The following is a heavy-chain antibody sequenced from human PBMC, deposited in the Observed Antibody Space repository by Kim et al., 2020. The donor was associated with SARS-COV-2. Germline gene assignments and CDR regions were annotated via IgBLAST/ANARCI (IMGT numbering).Heavy chain of an antibody. Sequence: SQTLSLTCAISGDSVSGNSVTWNWIRQSPSRGLEWLGRTYYTSKWNNNYAPSLESRITINPDTSKNQFSLQLNSVTPEDTAVYYCARAWARSSGKDGLDVWGQGTTLTVSS. D-gene: IGHD1-26*01. CDR3: ARAWARSSGKDGLDV. V-gene: IGHV6-1*01. CDR2: TYYTSKWNN. CDR1: GDSVSGNSVT. J-gene: IGHJ6*02.